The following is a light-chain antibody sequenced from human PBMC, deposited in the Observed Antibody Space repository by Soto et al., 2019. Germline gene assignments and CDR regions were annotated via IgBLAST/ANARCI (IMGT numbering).Light chain of an antibody. CDR2: DAS. V-gene: IGKV3-11*01. CDR3: KERTNWPPIT. Sequence: EIVLTQSPATLSLSPGERATLSCRASQSVSSYLAWYQQKPGQAPRLLIYDASNRATGIPARFSGSGSGTDFIPPNTGQEHEVFAVYYCKERTNWPPITCGQGTRLEFK. CDR1: QSVSSY. J-gene: IGKJ5*01.